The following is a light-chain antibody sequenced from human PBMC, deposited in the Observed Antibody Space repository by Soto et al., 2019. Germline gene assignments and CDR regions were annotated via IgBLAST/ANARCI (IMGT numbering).Light chain of an antibody. Sequence: QSALTQPASVSGSPGQSITISCTGTSSDVGGYNYVSWYQQHPGKAPKLMIYEVSSRPSGLSGRFSGSKSGNTASLTISGLQAEDEADYYCASYTNIGTPIFGGGTQLTVL. CDR2: EVS. V-gene: IGLV2-14*01. CDR3: ASYTNIGTPI. CDR1: SSDVGGYNY. J-gene: IGLJ2*01.